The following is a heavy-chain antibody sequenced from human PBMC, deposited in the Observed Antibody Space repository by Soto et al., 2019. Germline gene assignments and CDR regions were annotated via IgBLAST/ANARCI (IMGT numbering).Heavy chain of an antibody. CDR1: GFTFSSYA. V-gene: IGHV3-23*01. CDR2: INAGGDAA. J-gene: IGHJ4*02. Sequence: EVQLLESGGGSVQRGGSLRLSCVTSGFTFSSYAMTWVRQAPGRGLEWVSVINAGGDAAFYADSVKGRFTTSRDNSRNTLYLEMSSLMAEDTGIYYCAKDDDIFPASLHYWGQGSVVTVSS. CDR3: AKDDDIFPASLHY. D-gene: IGHD3-9*01.